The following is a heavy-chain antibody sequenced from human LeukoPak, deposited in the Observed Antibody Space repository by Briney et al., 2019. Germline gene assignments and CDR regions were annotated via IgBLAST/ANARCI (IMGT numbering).Heavy chain of an antibody. V-gene: IGHV4-31*03. CDR3: ARALESNYDILTGFDY. CDR2: IYYSGST. CDR1: GGSISSGGYY. Sequence: PSETLSLTCTVSGGSISSGGYYWSWIRQHPGKGLEWIGYIYYSGSTYYNPSLKSRVTISVDTSKNQFSLKLSSVTAADTAVYYCARALESNYDILTGFDYWGQGTLVTVSS. J-gene: IGHJ4*02. D-gene: IGHD3-9*01.